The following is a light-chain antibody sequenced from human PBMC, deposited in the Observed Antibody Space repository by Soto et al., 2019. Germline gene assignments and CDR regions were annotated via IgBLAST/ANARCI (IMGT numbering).Light chain of an antibody. J-gene: IGKJ1*01. V-gene: IGKV3-20*01. CDR3: KQYGSSPWT. Sequence: EIVLTQSPGTLSLSPGERATLSCRASQSVSGSDLAWYQQKPGQAPRLLISGVSNRATGTPDRFSGSGSGTDFTLTISSLEPEDFAVYYCKQYGSSPWTFGQGTKVDIK. CDR2: GVS. CDR1: QSVSGSD.